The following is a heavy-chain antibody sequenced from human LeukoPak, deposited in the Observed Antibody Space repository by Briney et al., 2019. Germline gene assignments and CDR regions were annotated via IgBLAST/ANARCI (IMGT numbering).Heavy chain of an antibody. CDR1: GYTFTGYY. CDR2: INPNSGGT. D-gene: IGHD6-19*01. V-gene: IGHV1-2*06. CDR3: ARVPSQWLVQYYFDY. Sequence: RASVKVSCKASGYTFTGYYMHWVRQAPGQGLEWLGRINPNSGGTNYAQKFQGRVTMTRDTSISTAYMELSRLRSDDTAVHYCARVPSQWLVQYYFDYWGQGTLVTVSS. J-gene: IGHJ4*02.